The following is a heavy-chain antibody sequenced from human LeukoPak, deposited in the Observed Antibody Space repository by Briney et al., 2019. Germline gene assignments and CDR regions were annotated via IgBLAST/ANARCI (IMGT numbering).Heavy chain of an antibody. CDR1: GFIFSNYY. D-gene: IGHD2-15*01. CDR2: TSSSGTTT. V-gene: IGHV3-11*04. J-gene: IGHJ3*02. CDR3: ARGFGAADRHSGVSPGACHI. Sequence: PGGSLRLSCAVSGFIFSNYYRSWFRQTPGKGLEWISSTSSSGTTTHYADFAKGRFTTSRDNADNSLFLQMHGLRVADTAVYYCARGFGAADRHSGVSPGACHIGGQGKMVTVSP.